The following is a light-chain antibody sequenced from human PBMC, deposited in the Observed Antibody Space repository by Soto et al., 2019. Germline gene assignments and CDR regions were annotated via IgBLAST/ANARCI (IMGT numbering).Light chain of an antibody. CDR1: QSVSNNY. CDR2: GAS. CDR3: QQYGSSGT. Sequence: EIALTQSPGTLSLSPGERATLSCRASQSVSNNYLAWYQEKPGQAPRLLIYGASSRATGIPDRFSGSGSGTDFTLTISRLEPEDFAVYYCQQYGSSGTFGQGTKVDIK. J-gene: IGKJ1*01. V-gene: IGKV3-20*01.